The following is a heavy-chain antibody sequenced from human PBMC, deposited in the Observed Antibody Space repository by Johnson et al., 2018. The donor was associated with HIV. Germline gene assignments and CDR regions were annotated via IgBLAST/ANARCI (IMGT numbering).Heavy chain of an antibody. CDR2: ISDDGSNK. V-gene: IGHV3-30*04. CDR1: GFTFSSYA. D-gene: IGHD6-13*01. Sequence: QVQLVESGGGVVQPGRSLRLSCAASGFTFSSYAMHWVRQAPGKGLEWVAVISDDGSNKYYTDSEKGRFTISRDNSKNTLYLQMNMLRPEETTVYYCARDGHSSTPRCAFDIWGQGTMVTVSS. CDR3: ARDGHSSTPRCAFDI. J-gene: IGHJ3*02.